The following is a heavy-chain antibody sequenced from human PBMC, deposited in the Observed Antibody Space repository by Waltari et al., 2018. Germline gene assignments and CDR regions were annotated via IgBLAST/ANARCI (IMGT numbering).Heavy chain of an antibody. CDR1: GFTFSSHS. CDR2: ISSSGSAK. Sequence: EVQLVESGGGLVQPGGSLRLSCAASGFTFSSHSMNWVRQAPGKGLEWVSYISSSGSAKYHADSVKGRFTISRDNTKNSLYLQMNSLRAEDTAVYYCATVFSYYMDVWGKGTTVTVSS. J-gene: IGHJ6*03. V-gene: IGHV3-48*04. D-gene: IGHD3-9*01. CDR3: ATVFSYYMDV.